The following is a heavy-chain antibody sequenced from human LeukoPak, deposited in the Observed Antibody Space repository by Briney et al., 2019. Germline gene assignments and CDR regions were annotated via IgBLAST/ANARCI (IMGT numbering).Heavy chain of an antibody. CDR1: GGSISSGSYY. D-gene: IGHD3-22*01. CDR3: ARVNYDSSGYYYYFDY. CDR2: TYTSGST. V-gene: IGHV4-61*02. J-gene: IGHJ4*02. Sequence: PSETLSLTCTVSGGSISSGSYYWSWIRQPAGKGLEWIGRTYTSGSTNYNPSLKSRVTISVDTSKNQFSLKLSSVTAADTAVYYCARVNYDSSGYYYYFDYWGQGTLVTVSS.